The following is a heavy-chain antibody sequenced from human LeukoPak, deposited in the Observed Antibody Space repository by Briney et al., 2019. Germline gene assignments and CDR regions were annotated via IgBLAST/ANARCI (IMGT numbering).Heavy chain of an antibody. D-gene: IGHD2-2*01. CDR1: GFTFSNYW. Sequence: GGSLRLSCAASGFTFSNYWMTWVRQSPGKGLEWVAIIKPDGSDKFCVDSVKGRFTIYRDNAKNSLYLQMNSLRAEDTAVYYCARGRDIVVVPAAIGYWGQGTLVTVSS. V-gene: IGHV3-7*01. CDR2: IKPDGSDK. CDR3: ARGRDIVVVPAAIGY. J-gene: IGHJ4*02.